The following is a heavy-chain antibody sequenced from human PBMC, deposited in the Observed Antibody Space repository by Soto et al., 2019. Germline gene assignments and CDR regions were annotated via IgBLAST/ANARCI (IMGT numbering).Heavy chain of an antibody. J-gene: IGHJ5*02. CDR1: GGSFSGYY. V-gene: IGHV4-34*01. D-gene: IGHD3-3*01. CDR2: INHSGST. Sequence: SETLSLTCAVYGGSFSGYYWSWIRQPPGKGLEWIGEINHSGSTNYNPSLKSRVTISVDTSKNQFSLKLSSVTAADTAVYYCARGLLEWLLGGNWFDPWGQGTLVTVSS. CDR3: ARGLLEWLLGGNWFDP.